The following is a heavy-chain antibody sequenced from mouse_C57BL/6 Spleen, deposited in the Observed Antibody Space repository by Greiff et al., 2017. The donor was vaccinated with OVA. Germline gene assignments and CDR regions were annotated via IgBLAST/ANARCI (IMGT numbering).Heavy chain of an antibody. Sequence: EVMLVESGGDLVKPGGSLTLSCAASGFTFSSYGMSWVRQTPDKRLEWVATISSGGSYTYYPDSVKGRFTISRDNAKNTLYLQMSSLKSEDTAMYYCARGDDGYWYFDVWGTGTTVTVSS. CDR3: ARGDDGYWYFDV. D-gene: IGHD2-3*01. CDR1: GFTFSSYG. V-gene: IGHV5-6*01. CDR2: ISSGGSYT. J-gene: IGHJ1*03.